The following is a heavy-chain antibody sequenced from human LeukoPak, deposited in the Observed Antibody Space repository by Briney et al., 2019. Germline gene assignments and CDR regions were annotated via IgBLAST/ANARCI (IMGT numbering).Heavy chain of an antibody. Sequence: SQTLSLTCAISGDSVSSNSGAWHRIRQSPSRGLEWLGRTFYRSKWYNEYAVSVKSRLTINPDTSKNQFSLQLNSVTPEDTAVYYCARDCGGTYGSYYFDYWGQGALVTVPS. CDR1: GDSVSSNSGA. D-gene: IGHD2-21*01. CDR3: ARDCGGTYGSYYFDY. CDR2: TFYRSKWYN. J-gene: IGHJ4*02. V-gene: IGHV6-1*01.